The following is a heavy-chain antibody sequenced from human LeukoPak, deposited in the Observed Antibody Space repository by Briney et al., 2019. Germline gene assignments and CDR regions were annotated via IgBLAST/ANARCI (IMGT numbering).Heavy chain of an antibody. J-gene: IGHJ6*03. V-gene: IGHV3-20*04. CDR1: GFTFSSYG. CDR2: INWNGGST. CDR3: ARSPHYYYYYMDV. Sequence: PGGSLRLSCAASGFTFSSYGMSWVRQAPGKGLEWVSGINWNGGSTGYADSVKGRFTISRDNAKNSLYLQMNSLRAEDTALYYCARSPHYYYYYMDVWGKGTTVTVSS.